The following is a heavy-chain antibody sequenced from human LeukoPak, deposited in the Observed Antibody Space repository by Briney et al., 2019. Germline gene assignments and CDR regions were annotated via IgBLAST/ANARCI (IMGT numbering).Heavy chain of an antibody. CDR3: ARGGDYHDY. J-gene: IGHJ4*02. CDR1: GGSFSGYY. D-gene: IGHD4-17*01. V-gene: IGHV4-34*01. Sequence: PSETLSLTCAVYGGSFSGYYWSWIRQPPGKGLEWIGYIYHSGSTYYNPSLKSRVTISVDRSKNQFSLKLSSVTAADTAVYYCARGGDYHDYWGQGTLVTVSS. CDR2: IYHSGST.